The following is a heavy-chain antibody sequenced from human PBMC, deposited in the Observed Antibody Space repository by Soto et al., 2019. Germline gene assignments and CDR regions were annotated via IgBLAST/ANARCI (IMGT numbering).Heavy chain of an antibody. Sequence: GGSLRLSCAASGFTFSGSAIHWVRQASGKGLEWVGRIRSKANTYATAYAASVQGRFTISRDDSENTAYLQMSSLKTEDTAVYYCTRRREDTSGYYYFGMDGWGQGTTVTVSS. CDR1: GFTFSGSA. CDR3: TRRREDTSGYYYFGMDG. D-gene: IGHD3-22*01. J-gene: IGHJ6*02. V-gene: IGHV3-73*01. CDR2: IRSKANTYAT.